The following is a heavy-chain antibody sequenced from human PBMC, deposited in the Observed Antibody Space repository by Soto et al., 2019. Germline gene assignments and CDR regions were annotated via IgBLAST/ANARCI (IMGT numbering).Heavy chain of an antibody. CDR3: ARDYYDSRGNYYSVFDP. CDR1: GGSISSACNY. D-gene: IGHD3-22*01. V-gene: IGHV4-31*03. CDR2: IYYSGSA. J-gene: IGHJ5*02. Sequence: PSETLSLTCTVSGGSISSACNYWSWLRQHPGKGLDWIGFIYYSGSAYYNPSLESRLTRSVDMSKNQFSLKLNSVTAADTAVYYCARDYYDSRGNYYSVFDPWGQGTLVTVSS.